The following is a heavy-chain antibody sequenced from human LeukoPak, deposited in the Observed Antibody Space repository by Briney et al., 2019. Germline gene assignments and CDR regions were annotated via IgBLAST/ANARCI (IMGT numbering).Heavy chain of an antibody. CDR2: IIPIFGTA. Sequence: ASVKVSCKPSGGTFSSYAISWVRQAPGQGLEWMGGIIPIFGTANYAQKFQGRVTITTDESTSTAYMELSSLRSEDTAVYYCARVVRAASLYYYYYMDVWGKGPTVTVSS. D-gene: IGHD2-2*01. V-gene: IGHV1-69*05. CDR3: ARVVRAASLYYYYYMDV. CDR1: GGTFSSYA. J-gene: IGHJ6*03.